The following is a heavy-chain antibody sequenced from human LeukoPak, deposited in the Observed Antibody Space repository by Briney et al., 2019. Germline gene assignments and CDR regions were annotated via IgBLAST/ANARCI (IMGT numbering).Heavy chain of an antibody. CDR2: ISSNGTIM. J-gene: IGHJ4*02. V-gene: IGHV3-48*03. CDR1: GFTFNNYE. D-gene: IGHD6-19*01. Sequence: GGSLRLSCAASGFTFNNYEMIWVRQAPGKGLERVSYISSNGTIMYYADSVRGRFTISRDNAKNSLYLQMNSLRAEDTAVYYCARDGQQWPIYYWGQGTLVTVSS. CDR3: ARDGQQWPIYY.